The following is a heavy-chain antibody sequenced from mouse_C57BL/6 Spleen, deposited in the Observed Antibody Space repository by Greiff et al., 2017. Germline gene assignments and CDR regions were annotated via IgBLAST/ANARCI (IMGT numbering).Heavy chain of an antibody. Sequence: VQLQQSGPELVKPGASVKISCKASGYAFSSSWMNWVKQRPGKGLEWIGRIYPGNGDTNYNGKFKGKATLTADKSSSAAYMQLSSLTSEDSAVYFCARSSEYDYYAMDYWGQGTSVTVSS. CDR1: GYAFSSSW. V-gene: IGHV1-82*01. D-gene: IGHD2-4*01. J-gene: IGHJ4*01. CDR2: IYPGNGDT. CDR3: ARSSEYDYYAMDY.